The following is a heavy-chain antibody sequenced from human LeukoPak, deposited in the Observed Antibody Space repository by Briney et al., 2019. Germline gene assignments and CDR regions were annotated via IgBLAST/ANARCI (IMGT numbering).Heavy chain of an antibody. CDR3: ASQHIGRASTFY. D-gene: IGHD2-2*01. CDR2: IYFSGST. J-gene: IGHJ4*02. CDR1: SGSIISSNYY. Sequence: PSETLSLTCTVSSGSIISSNYYWGWIRQPPGKGLEWIGSIYFSGSTNFNPSLKSRLTMSVDTSKNQFSLNLRSVTAADTAVYYCASQHIGRASTFYWGQGTLVIVSS. V-gene: IGHV4-39*01.